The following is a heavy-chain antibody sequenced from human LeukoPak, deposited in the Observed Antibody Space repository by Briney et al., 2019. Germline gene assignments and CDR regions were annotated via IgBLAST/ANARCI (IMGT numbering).Heavy chain of an antibody. CDR3: AHGSMYQLDY. D-gene: IGHD2-2*01. CDR1: GFTFSSHG. Sequence: GGSLRLSCAASGFTFSSHGMSWVRQAPGKGLEWVSGIVGGAGGTYYADSVKGRFTISRDNSKNTLYLQMNSLRVEDTAVYYCAHGSMYQLDYWGQGTLVTVSS. V-gene: IGHV3-23*01. J-gene: IGHJ4*02. CDR2: IVGGAGGT.